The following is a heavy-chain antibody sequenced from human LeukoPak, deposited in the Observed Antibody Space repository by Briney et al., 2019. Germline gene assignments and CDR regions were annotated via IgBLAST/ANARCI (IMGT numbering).Heavy chain of an antibody. V-gene: IGHV3-30*02. CDR2: IRYDGSNK. CDR1: GFTFSSYS. Sequence: GGSLRLSCAASGFTFSSYSMHWVRQAPGKGLEWVAFIRYDGSNKYYAGFVKGRFTISRDNSKNTLYLQMNSLRAEDTAVYYCGYSSGHYWGQGTLVTVSS. CDR3: GYSSGHY. D-gene: IGHD6-19*01. J-gene: IGHJ4*02.